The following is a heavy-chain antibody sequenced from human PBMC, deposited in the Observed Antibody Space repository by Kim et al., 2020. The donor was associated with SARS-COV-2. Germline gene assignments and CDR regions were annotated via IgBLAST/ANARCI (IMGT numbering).Heavy chain of an antibody. Sequence: NYPHMLHGRVTITADESTSTAYMELSSLRSEDTAVYYCAGRRDGYNLFDPWGQGTLVTVSS. V-gene: IGHV1-69*01. J-gene: IGHJ5*02. CDR3: AGRRDGYNLFDP. D-gene: IGHD5-12*01.